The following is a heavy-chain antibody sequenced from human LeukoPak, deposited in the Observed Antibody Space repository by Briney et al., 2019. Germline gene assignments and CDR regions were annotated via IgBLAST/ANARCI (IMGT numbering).Heavy chain of an antibody. J-gene: IGHJ5*02. CDR1: GYTFTSYD. CDR2: MNPNSGNT. CDR3: ARGDYDFWSGYSKKRDWFDP. D-gene: IGHD3-3*01. V-gene: IGHV1-8*01. Sequence: WASVKVSCKAFGYTFTSYDINWVRQATGQGLEWMGWMNPNSGNTGYAQKFQGRVTMTRNTSISTAYMELSSLRSEDTAVYYCARGDYDFWSGYSKKRDWFDPWGQGTLVTVSS.